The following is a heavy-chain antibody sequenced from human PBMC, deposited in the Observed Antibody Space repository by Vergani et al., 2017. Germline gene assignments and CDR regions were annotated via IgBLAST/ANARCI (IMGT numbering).Heavy chain of an antibody. CDR3: AKYLRDSTDGLPDS. V-gene: IGHV3-30*02. Sequence: QVQLVESAGGVVQPGGSLRLSCAASVFTFSNFGMHWIRQTPGKGLEWLAYIGKDGINTRYRDAVKGRFTVSRENSKDILYLQMNSLRSEDTELYYYAKYLRDSTDGLPDSWGPGTLVIVSS. J-gene: IGHJ4*02. CDR1: VFTFSNFG. CDR2: IGKDGINT. D-gene: IGHD2-21*02.